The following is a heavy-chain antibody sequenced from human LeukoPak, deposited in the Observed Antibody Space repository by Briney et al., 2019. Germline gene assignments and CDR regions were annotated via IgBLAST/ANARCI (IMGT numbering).Heavy chain of an antibody. J-gene: IGHJ4*02. CDR2: ISHDGRNK. V-gene: IGHV3-30*03. CDR1: GFTLSSFG. D-gene: IGHD2-15*01. CDR3: VTHEIVSTIDY. Sequence: PGGSLILSCAASGFTLSSFGMHWVRPAPGKGLEWAAVISHDGRNKYYADSVKGRFTISRDNSRNTLYLQMNSLRAEDTAVYYCVTHEIVSTIDYWGQGTLVTVSS.